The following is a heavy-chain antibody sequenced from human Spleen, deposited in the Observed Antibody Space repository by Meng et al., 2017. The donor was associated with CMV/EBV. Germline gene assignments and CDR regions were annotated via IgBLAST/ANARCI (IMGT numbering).Heavy chain of an antibody. CDR3: LAVAEVTWDYYYGMDV. CDR2: IRYDGSNK. D-gene: IGHD6-19*01. J-gene: IGHJ6*02. Sequence: GGSLRLSCAASGFTFSSYGMHWVRQAPGKGLEWVAFIRYDGSNKYYADSVKGRFTISRDNAKNSLYLQMNSLRAEDTAVYYCLAVAEVTWDYYYGMDVWGQGTTVTVSS. V-gene: IGHV3-30*02. CDR1: GFTFSSYG.